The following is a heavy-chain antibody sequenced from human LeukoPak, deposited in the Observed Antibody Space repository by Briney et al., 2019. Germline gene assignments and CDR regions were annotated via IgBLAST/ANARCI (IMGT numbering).Heavy chain of an antibody. D-gene: IGHD3-16*02. Sequence: GGSLRLSCAASGFTFSSYAMSWVRQAPGKGLEWVSTISGSGGSTYYADSVKGRFTISRDNSKNTLYLQMNSLRAEDTAVYYCANMVKLRLGELSSKYYFDYWGQGTLVTVSS. V-gene: IGHV3-23*01. CDR3: ANMVKLRLGELSSKYYFDY. CDR2: ISGSGGST. J-gene: IGHJ4*02. CDR1: GFTFSSYA.